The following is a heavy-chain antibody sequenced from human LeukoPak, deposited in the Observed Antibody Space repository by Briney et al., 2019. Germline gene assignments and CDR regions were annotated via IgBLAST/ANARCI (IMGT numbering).Heavy chain of an antibody. J-gene: IGHJ4*02. V-gene: IGHV1-24*01. CDR2: FDPEDGET. CDR1: EYTLTELS. CDR3: ARERIAARRGTPGY. Sequence: ASVKVSCKVSEYTLTELSMHWVRQAPGKGLEWMGGFDPEDGETIYAQKFQGRVTMTRDTSISTAYMELSRLRSDDTAVYYCARERIAARRGTPGYWGQGTLVTVSS. D-gene: IGHD6-6*01.